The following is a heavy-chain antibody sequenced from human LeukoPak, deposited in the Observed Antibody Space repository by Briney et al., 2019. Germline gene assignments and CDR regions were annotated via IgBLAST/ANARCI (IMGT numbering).Heavy chain of an antibody. Sequence: SVKVSCKASGGTFSSYAISWVRQAPGQGLEWMGGIIPIFGTANYAQKSQGRVTITTDESTSTAYMELSGLRSEDTAVYYCARDQKDWFDPWGQGTLVTVSS. J-gene: IGHJ5*02. CDR2: IIPIFGTA. CDR1: GGTFSSYA. CDR3: ARDQKDWFDP. V-gene: IGHV1-69*05.